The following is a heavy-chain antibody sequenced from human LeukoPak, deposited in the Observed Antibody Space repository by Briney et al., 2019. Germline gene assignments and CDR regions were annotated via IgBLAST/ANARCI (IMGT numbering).Heavy chain of an antibody. CDR3: ARSGDYLFSWSNWFDP. CDR1: GGTFSSYA. Sequence: GSSVTVSCKASGGTFSSYAISWVRQAPGQGLGWMGWINPKSGGTNYAQKFQGRVTMTRDTSISTAYMELSRLRSDDTAVYYCARSGDYLFSWSNWFDPWGQGTLVTVSS. J-gene: IGHJ5*02. CDR2: INPKSGGT. V-gene: IGHV1-2*02. D-gene: IGHD4-17*01.